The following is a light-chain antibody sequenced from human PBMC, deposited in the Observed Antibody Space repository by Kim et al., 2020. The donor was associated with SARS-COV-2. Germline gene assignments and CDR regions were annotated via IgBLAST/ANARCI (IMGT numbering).Light chain of an antibody. CDR1: TGAVTSGHF. J-gene: IGLJ3*02. CDR3: LLSYTGAWV. Sequence: QAVVTQEPSLTVCPGGTVTLTCGSSTGAVTSGHFPYWFQQKPGQAPRTLIFDTTRKHSWTPARFSGSLLGGKAALTLSGAQPEDEAQYYCLLSYTGAWVFGGGTQLTVL. CDR2: DTT. V-gene: IGLV7-46*01.